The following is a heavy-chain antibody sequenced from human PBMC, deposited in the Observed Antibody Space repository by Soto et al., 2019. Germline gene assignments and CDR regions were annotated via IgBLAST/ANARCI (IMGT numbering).Heavy chain of an antibody. J-gene: IGHJ4*02. CDR1: GFTFSISA. CDR3: AKGLWGYTGYDPYYFDH. V-gene: IGHV3-23*01. Sequence: GGSLRLSCAASGFTFSISAMTWVRQAPGQGLEWVSTIGGSGTYYAESMRGRFTISRDISKNTVFLQLNSLRADDTAVYFCAKGLWGYTGYDPYYFDHWGPGTLVTVSS. CDR2: IGGSGT. D-gene: IGHD5-12*01.